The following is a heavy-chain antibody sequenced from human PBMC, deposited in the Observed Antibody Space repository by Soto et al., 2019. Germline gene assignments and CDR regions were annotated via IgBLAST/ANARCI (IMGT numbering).Heavy chain of an antibody. D-gene: IGHD3-10*01. Sequence: QAQLVQSGAEVKKPGDSVKVSCKASGYIFTSYGISWVRQAPGQGLEWMGCISPYNGNTKYAQKFQGRVTMTTDTSTRTAYMELRSLRSDDRAVYYCATHGSGSFWGQGTLVTVSS. CDR1: GYIFTSYG. CDR3: ATHGSGSF. J-gene: IGHJ4*02. CDR2: ISPYNGNT. V-gene: IGHV1-18*01.